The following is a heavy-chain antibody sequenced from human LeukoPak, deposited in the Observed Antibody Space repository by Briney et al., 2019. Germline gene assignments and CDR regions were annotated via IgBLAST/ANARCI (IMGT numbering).Heavy chain of an antibody. CDR3: ARYGGFDWSYYYYGMDV. CDR1: RFSFDDYA. Sequence: GRSLRLSCAASRFSFDDYAMHWVRQAPGKGLEWVSGISWNSDNIGYADSVKGRFTISRDNAKNSLYLQMNSLRAVDTALYYCARYGGFDWSYYYYGMDVWGQGTTVTVSS. V-gene: IGHV3-9*01. D-gene: IGHD3-9*01. J-gene: IGHJ6*02. CDR2: ISWNSDNI.